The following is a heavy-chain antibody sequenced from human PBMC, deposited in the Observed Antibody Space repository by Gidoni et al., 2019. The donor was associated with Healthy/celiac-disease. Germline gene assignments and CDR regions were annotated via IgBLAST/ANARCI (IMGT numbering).Heavy chain of an antibody. J-gene: IGHJ4*02. Sequence: EVQLVESGGGLVQPGGSLRLSCAASGFTFISYWMSWVRQAPGKGLEWVANIKQDGSEKYYVDSVKGRFTISRDNAKNSLYLQMNSLRAEDTAVYYCARDSRYDFWSGYIRVYYFDYWGQGTLVTVSS. D-gene: IGHD3-3*01. V-gene: IGHV3-7*01. CDR2: IKQDGSEK. CDR1: GFTFISYW. CDR3: ARDSRYDFWSGYIRVYYFDY.